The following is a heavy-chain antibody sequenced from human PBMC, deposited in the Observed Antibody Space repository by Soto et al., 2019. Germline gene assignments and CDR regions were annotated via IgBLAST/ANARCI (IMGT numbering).Heavy chain of an antibody. CDR3: ARGNHRWLQLWYFDL. Sequence: QVQLVQSGAEVKKPGSSVTVSCKASGGTFSSYTISWVRQAPGQGLEWMGGIIPIFGTANYAQKFQGRVTITADESTSIADMELSSLRSEDTAVYYCARGNHRWLQLWYFDLWGRGTLVTVSS. D-gene: IGHD5-12*01. CDR2: IIPIFGTA. CDR1: GGTFSSYT. V-gene: IGHV1-69*12. J-gene: IGHJ2*01.